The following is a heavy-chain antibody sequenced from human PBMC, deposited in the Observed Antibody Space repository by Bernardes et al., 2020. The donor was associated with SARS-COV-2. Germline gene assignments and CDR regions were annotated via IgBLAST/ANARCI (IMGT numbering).Heavy chain of an antibody. D-gene: IGHD3-22*01. CDR3: ARIKVPVYYDSSRNSAFDI. Sequence: SETLSLTCAVYGGSFSGYYWSWIRQPPGKGLEWIGQITYSRSINQNPSLKSRVTIVVDKSKNQFSLKLTSVTAADTAVCYCARIKVPVYYDSSRNSAFDIWGQVTMVTVSS. CDR1: GGSFSGYY. J-gene: IGHJ3*02. V-gene: IGHV4-34*01. CDR2: ITYSRSI.